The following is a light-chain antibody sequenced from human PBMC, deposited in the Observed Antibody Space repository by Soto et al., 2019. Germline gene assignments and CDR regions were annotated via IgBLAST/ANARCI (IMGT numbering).Light chain of an antibody. CDR2: AAS. V-gene: IGKV1-39*01. J-gene: IGKJ4*01. Sequence: DIQMTQSPSSLSASVGDRVTITCRASQSISSYFNWYQQKPGNAPKLLIYAASSMQSGVPSRFSGSGSGTYFTLTIRSLQHEDFATYYCQQSYSTPLTFGGGTKVEIK. CDR1: QSISSY. CDR3: QQSYSTPLT.